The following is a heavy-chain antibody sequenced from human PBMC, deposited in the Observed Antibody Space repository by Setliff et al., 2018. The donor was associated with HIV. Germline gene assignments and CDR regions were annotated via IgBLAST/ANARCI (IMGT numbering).Heavy chain of an antibody. D-gene: IGHD6-13*01. CDR3: VTDPGYSSTWYSESLQH. J-gene: IGHJ1*01. CDR2: FDPEDGET. Sequence: ASVKVSCKISGYTLTELAIHWVRQAPGKGLEWMANFDPEDGETFYAQKFQGRLTMTADTSTDTAYMELSSLRSDDTAMYYCVTDPGYSSTWYSESLQHWGRGTVVTVSS. CDR1: GYTLTELA. V-gene: IGHV1-24*01.